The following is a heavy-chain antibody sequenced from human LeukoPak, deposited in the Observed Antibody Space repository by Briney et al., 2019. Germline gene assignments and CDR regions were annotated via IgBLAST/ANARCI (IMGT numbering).Heavy chain of an antibody. CDR1: GFTFAQYM. V-gene: IGHV3-43*01. D-gene: IGHD3-22*01. Sequence: GGSLRLSCAASGFTFAQYMMHWVRQAPGKGLEGVCYITWDGATTYYADSVKGRFTISRDNRKNSLYLQMNSLRIEDTALYYCAKDYGNYRGFDYWGQGTLVTVSS. CDR3: AKDYGNYRGFDY. J-gene: IGHJ4*02. CDR2: ITWDGATT.